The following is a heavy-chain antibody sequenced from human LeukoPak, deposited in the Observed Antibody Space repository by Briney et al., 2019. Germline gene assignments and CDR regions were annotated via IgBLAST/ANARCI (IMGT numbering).Heavy chain of an antibody. CDR3: ARDLWEYAWVRGSYRYAFVY. CDR2: INPNSGGT. CDR1: GYTFTGYY. Sequence: GASVKVSCKASGYTFTGYYMHWVRQAPGQGLEWMGWINPNSGGTNYAQKFQGRVTMTRDTSISTAYMELSRLRSDDTAVYYCARDLWEYAWVRGSYRYAFVYWGQGTLVTVSS. D-gene: IGHD3-16*02. J-gene: IGHJ4*02. V-gene: IGHV1-2*02.